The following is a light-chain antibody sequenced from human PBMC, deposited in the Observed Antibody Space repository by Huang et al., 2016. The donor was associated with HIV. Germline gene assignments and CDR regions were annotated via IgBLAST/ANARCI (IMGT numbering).Light chain of an antibody. V-gene: IGKV3-15*01. Sequence: ETVMTQSPATLSVSPGERATLSCRASQSVSSNLAWYQQKPGQALRLLIYGASTRATGIPARFSGSGSGTEFTLTISSLQSEDFAVYYCHQYNNWPYTFGQGTKLEIK. CDR3: HQYNNWPYT. CDR1: QSVSSN. J-gene: IGKJ2*01. CDR2: GAS.